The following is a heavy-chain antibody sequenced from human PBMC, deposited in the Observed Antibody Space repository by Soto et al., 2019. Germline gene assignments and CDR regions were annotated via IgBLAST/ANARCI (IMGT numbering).Heavy chain of an antibody. CDR2: IIPIFGTA. J-gene: IGHJ6*02. CDR1: GGTFSSYA. D-gene: IGHD2-15*01. CDR3: ATPSGRDILVVVAATDYYYYGMDV. Sequence: QVQLVQSGAEVKKPGSSVKVSCKASGGTFSSYAISWVRQAPGQGLEWMGGIIPIFGTANYAQKFQGRVTITADESTSTAYMELSSLRSEDTAVYYCATPSGRDILVVVAATDYYYYGMDVWGQGTTVTVSS. V-gene: IGHV1-69*01.